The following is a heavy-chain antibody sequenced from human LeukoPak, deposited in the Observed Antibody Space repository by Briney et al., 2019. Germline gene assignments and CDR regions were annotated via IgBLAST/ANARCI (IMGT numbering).Heavy chain of an antibody. D-gene: IGHD4-17*01. Sequence: SETLSLTCTVSGGSISSSIYYWGWIRQPPWKGLEWIGSIYYSGSTYYNPSLKCRVTISVDTSKNQFSLKLSSVTAADTAVYYCARHFMTTVDYWGQGTLVTVSS. CDR3: ARHFMTTVDY. CDR1: GGSISSSIYY. V-gene: IGHV4-39*01. CDR2: IYYSGST. J-gene: IGHJ4*02.